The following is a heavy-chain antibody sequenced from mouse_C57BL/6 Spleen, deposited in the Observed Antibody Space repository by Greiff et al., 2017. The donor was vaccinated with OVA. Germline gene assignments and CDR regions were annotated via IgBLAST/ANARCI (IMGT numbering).Heavy chain of an antibody. CDR2: INSAGGST. V-gene: IGHV5-2*01. D-gene: IGHD1-1*01. J-gene: IGHJ1*03. CDR3: ARIITTVVATDWYFDV. CDR1: EYEFPSHD. Sequence: VQLQQSGGGLVQPGESLKLSCESNEYEFPSHDMSWVRKTPEKRLELVAAINSAGGSTYYPDTMERRFIISRDNTKKTLYLQMSRLRSEDTALDYCARIITTVVATDWYFDVWGTGTTVTVSS.